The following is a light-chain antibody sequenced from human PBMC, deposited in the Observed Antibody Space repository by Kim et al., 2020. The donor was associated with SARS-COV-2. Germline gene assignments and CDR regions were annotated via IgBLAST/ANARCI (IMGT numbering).Light chain of an antibody. V-gene: IGKV3-15*01. J-gene: IGKJ1*01. CDR2: GAS. Sequence: EIVMTQSPATLSVSPGERASLSCRASQSVNSNLAWYQQRPGQAPRLLIYGASTRATDIPARFSGGGSGTEFTLTISSLHSEDFAVYYCQQYNNWWTFGQGAKVDIK. CDR1: QSVNSN. CDR3: QQYNNWWT.